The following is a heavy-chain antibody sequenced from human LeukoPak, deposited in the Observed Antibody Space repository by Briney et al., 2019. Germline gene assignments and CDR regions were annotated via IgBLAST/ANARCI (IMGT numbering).Heavy chain of an antibody. CDR2: IYYSGST. CDR1: GGSISSGGYY. CDR3: ARGQMPRYFDL. V-gene: IGHV4-31*03. D-gene: IGHD2-2*01. Sequence: SETLSLTCTVSGGSISSGGYYWSWIRQHPGKGLEWIGYIYYSGSTYYNPSLKSRVTISVDTSKNQFSLKLSSVTAADTAVYYCARGQMPRYFDLWGRGTLVTVSS. J-gene: IGHJ2*01.